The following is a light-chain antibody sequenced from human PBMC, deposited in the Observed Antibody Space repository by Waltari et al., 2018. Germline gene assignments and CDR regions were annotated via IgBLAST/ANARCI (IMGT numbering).Light chain of an antibody. CDR3: QQYNNWPPA. CDR2: GAS. V-gene: IGKV3-15*01. CDR1: QSVGNN. J-gene: IGKJ1*01. Sequence: EIVMTQSPATLSVSPGERATLSCRASQSVGNNFAWYQQKPGQAPRPLIYGASTRATGIQARFSGSGSGAEFTLTISSLQSEDSAVYYCQQYNNWPPAFGQGTKVEIK.